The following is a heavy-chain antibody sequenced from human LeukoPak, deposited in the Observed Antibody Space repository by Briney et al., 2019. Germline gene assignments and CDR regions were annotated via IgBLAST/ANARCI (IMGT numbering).Heavy chain of an antibody. Sequence: ASVKVSCKASGYTFTSYGISWVRQAPGQGLEWMGWISAYNGNTNYAQKLQGRVTMTTDTSTSTAYMELRSLRPDDTAVYYCASNFYDILTGARYDAFDIRGQGTMVTVSS. D-gene: IGHD3-9*01. CDR3: ASNFYDILTGARYDAFDI. CDR2: ISAYNGNT. J-gene: IGHJ3*02. CDR1: GYTFTSYG. V-gene: IGHV1-18*01.